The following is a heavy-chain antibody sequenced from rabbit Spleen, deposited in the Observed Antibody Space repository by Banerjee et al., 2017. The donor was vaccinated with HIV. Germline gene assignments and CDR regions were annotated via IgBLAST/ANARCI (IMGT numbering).Heavy chain of an antibody. Sequence: QQLEESGGDLVKPGASLTLTCIASGVSFSGDSYMCWVRQAPGKGLEWIACIDTGSSGFTYFASWAKGRFTISKTSSTTVTLQMTSLTAADTATYFCARDTSSSFSSYGMDLWGQGTLVTVS. CDR1: GVSFSGDSY. CDR3: ARDTSSSFSSYGMDL. D-gene: IGHD1-1*01. CDR2: IDTGSSGFT. V-gene: IGHV1S40*01. J-gene: IGHJ6*01.